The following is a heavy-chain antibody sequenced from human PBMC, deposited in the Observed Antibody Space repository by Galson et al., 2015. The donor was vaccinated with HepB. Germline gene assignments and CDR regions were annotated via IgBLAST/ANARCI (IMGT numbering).Heavy chain of an antibody. CDR1: GFSLSTSGVG. Sequence: ALVKPTQTLTLTCTFSGFSLSTSGVGVGWIRQPPGKALDWLALIYWDDDKRYSPSLKSRLTITRDTSKNQVVLTMTNMDAVDTATYYCAHSGSYYDILTGYKGAFDIWGQGTMVTV. CDR3: AHSGSYYDILTGYKGAFDI. V-gene: IGHV2-5*02. CDR2: IYWDDDK. J-gene: IGHJ3*02. D-gene: IGHD3-9*01.